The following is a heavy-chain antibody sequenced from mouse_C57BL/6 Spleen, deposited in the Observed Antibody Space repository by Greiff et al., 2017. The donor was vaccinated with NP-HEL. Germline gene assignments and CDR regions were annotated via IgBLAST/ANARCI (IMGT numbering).Heavy chain of an antibody. CDR1: GFTFSSYA. CDR2: ISDGGSYT. Sequence: EVKLMESGGGLVKPGGSLKLSCAASGFTFSSYAMSWVRQTPEKRLEWVATISDGGSYTYYPDNVKGRFTISRDNAKNNLYLQMSHLQSEDTAMYYCARGGDPWYFDVWGTGTTVTVSS. CDR3: ARGGDPWYFDV. V-gene: IGHV5-4*03. J-gene: IGHJ1*03.